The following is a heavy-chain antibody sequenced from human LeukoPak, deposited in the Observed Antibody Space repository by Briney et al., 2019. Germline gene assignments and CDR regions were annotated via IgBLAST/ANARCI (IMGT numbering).Heavy chain of an antibody. CDR2: ISSSRSYI. V-gene: IGHV3-21*01. CDR3: AREHSGGGNYYDSSGYYRSFDY. Sequence: GGSLRLSCAPSGFTFSSYSMNWVRQAPGKGLEWVSYISSSRSYIHYADSVKGRFTISRDNAKNSLYLQMSSLRVEDTAVYYCAREHSGGGNYYDSSGYYRSFDYWGQGTPVTVSS. J-gene: IGHJ4*02. CDR1: GFTFSSYS. D-gene: IGHD3-22*01.